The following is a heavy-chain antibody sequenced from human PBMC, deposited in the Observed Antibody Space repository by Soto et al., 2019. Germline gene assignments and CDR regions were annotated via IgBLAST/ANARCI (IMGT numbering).Heavy chain of an antibody. CDR1: GFTFGSYA. CDR2: IWSGGSNE. V-gene: IGHV3-33*01. Sequence: QVQLVESGGGVVQPGRCLRLACAASGFTFGSYAMHWVRQAPGKGRAWVAVIWSGGSNEDYAESVRGRFTISRDNSKHTLFLQMNSLRVDDTAVYYCARTRVVVDHWGQGTLVTVSS. J-gene: IGHJ4*02. CDR3: ARTRVVVDH. D-gene: IGHD3-3*01.